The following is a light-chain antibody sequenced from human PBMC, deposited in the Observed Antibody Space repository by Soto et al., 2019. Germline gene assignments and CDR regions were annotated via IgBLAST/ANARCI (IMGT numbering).Light chain of an antibody. CDR1: NSNIGADYD. J-gene: IGLJ2*01. CDR2: GNT. V-gene: IGLV1-40*01. CDR3: QSYDSGLSGVV. Sequence: QSVLAQPPSVSGAPGQRVTLSCTGSNSNIGADYDVHWYQQFPGAAPKLLIYGNTNRPSGVPDRFSGSKSRISASLAITGLQAEDEADYFCQSYDSGLSGVVFGGGTKVTVL.